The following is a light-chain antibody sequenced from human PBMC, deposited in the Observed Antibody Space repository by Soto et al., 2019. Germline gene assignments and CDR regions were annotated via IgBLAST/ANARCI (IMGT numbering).Light chain of an antibody. CDR2: GAS. V-gene: IGKV3-15*01. CDR3: QQYNDWPRT. Sequence: EIVMKQSPATLSVTPGERATLSWRASQSVSSNLAWYQQKPGQAPRLLIYGASTRATGIPARFSGSGSGTEFTLTISSLQSEDFAVYYCQQYNDWPRTFGQGTKVDIK. J-gene: IGKJ1*01. CDR1: QSVSSN.